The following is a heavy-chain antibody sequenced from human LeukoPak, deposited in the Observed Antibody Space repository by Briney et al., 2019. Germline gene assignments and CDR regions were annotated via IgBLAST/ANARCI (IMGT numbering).Heavy chain of an antibody. J-gene: IGHJ4*02. CDR3: ARDGASRGAPDDY. CDR2: IPYDGSKK. CDR1: GFTFSSYA. V-gene: IGHV3-30-3*01. Sequence: PGGSLRLSCAAAGFTFSSYAMHWVRQAPGKGLDWVAVIPYDGSKKYYADSVQGRFIISRDNSKNTMYLQMNSLRAEDAAVYYCARDGASRGAPDDYWGQGTLVTVSS. D-gene: IGHD2-15*01.